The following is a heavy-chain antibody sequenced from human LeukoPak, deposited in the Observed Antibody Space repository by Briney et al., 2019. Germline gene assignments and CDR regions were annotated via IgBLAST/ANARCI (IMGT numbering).Heavy chain of an antibody. Sequence: GGSLRLSCAASGFTFSSYAMSWVRQAPGKGLEWVSSISSSSSYIYYADSVKGRFTISRDNAKNSLYLQMNSLRAEDTAVYYCASYYYDSSGYPYFDYWGQGTLVTVSS. J-gene: IGHJ4*02. CDR3: ASYYYDSSGYPYFDY. CDR2: ISSSSSYI. V-gene: IGHV3-21*01. D-gene: IGHD3-22*01. CDR1: GFTFSSYA.